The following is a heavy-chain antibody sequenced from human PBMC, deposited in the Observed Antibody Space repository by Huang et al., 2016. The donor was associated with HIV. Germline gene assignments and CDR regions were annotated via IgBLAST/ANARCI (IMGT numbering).Heavy chain of an antibody. V-gene: IGHV3-74*01. CDR3: ARAGGFEI. CDR2: IKSDGRTT. CDR1: GLRFGNDG. Sequence: EEHLVESGGGLVQPGGSLRLLCEASGLRFGNDGMQGVRQAPGKGLMWVSRIKSDGRTTDYADSVKGRFTISRDNAKNTLYLQMSSLTAEDTAIYYCARAGGFEIWGQGTVVTVSS. J-gene: IGHJ3*02. D-gene: IGHD2-15*01.